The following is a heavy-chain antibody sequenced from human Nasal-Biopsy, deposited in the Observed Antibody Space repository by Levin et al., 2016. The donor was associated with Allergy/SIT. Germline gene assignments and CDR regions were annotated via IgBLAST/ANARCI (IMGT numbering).Heavy chain of an antibody. CDR3: VKEVDSGSFAHNFDP. V-gene: IGHV3-30*18. J-gene: IGHJ5*02. Sequence: GESLKISCAASGFSFSSYGMHWVRQAPGRGLEWVAVMSYDDFNKYYADSVKGRFTISRDNSRNTLYLQMNSLRPEDTALYYCVKEVDSGSFAHNFDPWGQGTLVTVSS. D-gene: IGHD3-10*01. CDR2: MSYDDFNK. CDR1: GFSFSSYG.